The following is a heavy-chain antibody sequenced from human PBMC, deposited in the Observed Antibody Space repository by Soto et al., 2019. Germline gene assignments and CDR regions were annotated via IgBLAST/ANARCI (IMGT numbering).Heavy chain of an antibody. CDR3: ASKVDCTSTTCYAGGWFDP. CDR2: IRSSGSTI. Sequence: GGCLRLSCAASGFTFRDYYMSCIRQAPGKGLEWVSYIRSSGSTIYYADSVKGRFTISRDNAKNSLYLQMNSLRAEDTAVYYCASKVDCTSTTCYAGGWFDPWGQGTLVTVSS. J-gene: IGHJ5*02. V-gene: IGHV3-11*01. D-gene: IGHD2-2*01. CDR1: GFTFRDYY.